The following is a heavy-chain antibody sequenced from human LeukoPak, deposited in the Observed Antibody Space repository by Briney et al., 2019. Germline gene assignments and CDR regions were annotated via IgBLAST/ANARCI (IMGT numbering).Heavy chain of an antibody. J-gene: IGHJ6*02. CDR1: GFTFSSYG. Sequence: GGSLRLSCAASGFTFSSYGMHWVRQAPGKGLEWLALISYDGTNKYYADSVKGRFTISRDNSKNTLYLQMNSLRAEDTAVYYCARGSYPRGHYYDKAAYYYYYGMDVWGQGTTVTVSS. CDR3: ARGSYPRGHYYDKAAYYYYYGMDV. D-gene: IGHD3-22*01. CDR2: ISYDGTNK. V-gene: IGHV3-30*03.